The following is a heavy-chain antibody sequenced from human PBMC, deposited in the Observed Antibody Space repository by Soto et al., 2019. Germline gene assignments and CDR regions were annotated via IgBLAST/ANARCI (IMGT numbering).Heavy chain of an antibody. D-gene: IGHD4-17*01. CDR3: ARADYGRNWFDP. CDR2: IYYSGST. CDR1: GGSVRTARSY. V-gene: IGHV4-61*01. Sequence: LSLTCTVSGGSVRTARSYWSWIRQPPGKGLEWIGYIYYSGSTNYSPSLKSRVTISVDTSKNQFSLKLRSVTAADTAVYYCARADYGRNWFDPWGQGSLVTVSS. J-gene: IGHJ5*02.